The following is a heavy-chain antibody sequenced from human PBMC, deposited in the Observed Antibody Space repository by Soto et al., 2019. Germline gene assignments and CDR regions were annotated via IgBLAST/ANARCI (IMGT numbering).Heavy chain of an antibody. CDR1: GGSISSGGYY. CDR3: ASIVPAARNYYYYMDV. J-gene: IGHJ6*03. CDR2: IYYSGST. V-gene: IGHV4-31*03. Sequence: PSETLSLTCTVSGGSISSGGYYWSWIRQHPGKGLEWIGYIYYSGSTYYNPSLKSRVTISVDTSKNQFSLKLSSVTAADTAVYYCASIVPAARNYYYYMDVWGKGTTVTVSS. D-gene: IGHD2-2*01.